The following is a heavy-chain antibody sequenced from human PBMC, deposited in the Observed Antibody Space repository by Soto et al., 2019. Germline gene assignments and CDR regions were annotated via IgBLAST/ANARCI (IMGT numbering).Heavy chain of an antibody. Sequence: EVQLVESGGGLVQPGGSLRLSCAASGFTFSSYWLSWVRQAPGKGLEWVAKIKQDGSEKYYVDSVKGGFTISRDNAKNSLYLQMNSLRAEDTAVYYCARPGRSPNDYSSSWFGGGAGGLFDYWGQGTLVTVSS. CDR3: ARPGRSPNDYSSSWFGGGAGGLFDY. CDR2: IKQDGSEK. D-gene: IGHD6-13*01. V-gene: IGHV3-7*01. CDR1: GFTFSSYW. J-gene: IGHJ4*02.